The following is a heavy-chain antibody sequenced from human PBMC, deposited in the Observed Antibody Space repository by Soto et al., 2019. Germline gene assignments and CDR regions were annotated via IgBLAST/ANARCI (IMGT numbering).Heavy chain of an antibody. CDR3: ARLNYNGLGTKTMDV. Sequence: EVQLLESGGGLVQPGGSLRLSCAASGFTFSNYDMRWVRQAPGKGPGWVSGLTNSGDNTYYADSVKGRFTISRDNSKNTLYLQMNNLRTEDTAVYYCARLNYNGLGTKTMDVWGQGTTVTVSS. CDR1: GFTFSNYD. J-gene: IGHJ6*02. D-gene: IGHD3-10*01. V-gene: IGHV3-23*01. CDR2: LTNSGDNT.